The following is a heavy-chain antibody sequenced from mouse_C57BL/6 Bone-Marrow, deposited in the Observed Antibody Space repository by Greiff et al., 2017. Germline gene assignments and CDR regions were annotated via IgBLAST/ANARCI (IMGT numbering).Heavy chain of an antibody. V-gene: IGHV5-6*01. Sequence: EVMLVESGGDLVKPGGSLKLSCAASGFTLSSYGMSWVRQTPDKRLEWVATISSGGSYTYYPDSVKGRFTISRDNAKNTLYLQMSSLKSEETAMYYCASLYDGYTTGAYWGQGTLVTVSA. CDR1: GFTLSSYG. CDR3: ASLYDGYTTGAY. J-gene: IGHJ3*01. D-gene: IGHD2-3*01. CDR2: ISSGGSYT.